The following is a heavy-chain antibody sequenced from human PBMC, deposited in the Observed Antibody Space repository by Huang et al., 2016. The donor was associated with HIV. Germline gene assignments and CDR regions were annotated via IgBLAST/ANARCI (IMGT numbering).Heavy chain of an antibody. CDR1: GFTFSSYG. V-gene: IGHV3-30*03. Sequence: QILLIESGGGVVQPGRSLRLSCAASGFTFSSYGMHWVRQAPWKGLEWVAVISYDEDNKYDADSVRGRFTISRDKSKNTLYLQMNSLRIEDTAVYYCARGPIRFLAWLLNFDYWGQGALVTVSS. CDR2: ISYDEDNK. J-gene: IGHJ4*02. CDR3: ARGPIRFLAWLLNFDY. D-gene: IGHD3-3*01.